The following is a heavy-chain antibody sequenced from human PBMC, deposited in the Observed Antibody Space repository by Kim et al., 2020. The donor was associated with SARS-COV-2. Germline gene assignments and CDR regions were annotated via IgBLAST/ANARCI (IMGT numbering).Heavy chain of an antibody. D-gene: IGHD5-12*01. J-gene: IGHJ4*02. CDR3: ARSKYSGYNTYYFDY. V-gene: IGHV1-69*01. Sequence: PKFQGRVTITADESTSTAYMELSSLRSEDTAVYYCARSKYSGYNTYYFDYWGQGTLVTVSS.